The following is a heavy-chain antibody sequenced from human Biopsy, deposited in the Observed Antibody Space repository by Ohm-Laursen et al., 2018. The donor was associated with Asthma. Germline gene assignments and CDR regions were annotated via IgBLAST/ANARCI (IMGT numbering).Heavy chain of an antibody. CDR1: GFTFGDYW. D-gene: IGHD2-21*02. V-gene: IGHV3-30*03. CDR3: ASYEVVTAILPMDV. Sequence: SLRLSCSASGFTFGDYWMSWVRQVPGKGLEWVAVVSFDGSNKYYGDSVKGRFTIARDNSKNTVYLQMNSLRAEDTAVYYCASYEVVTAILPMDVWGQGTRVTVSS. J-gene: IGHJ4*02. CDR2: VSFDGSNK.